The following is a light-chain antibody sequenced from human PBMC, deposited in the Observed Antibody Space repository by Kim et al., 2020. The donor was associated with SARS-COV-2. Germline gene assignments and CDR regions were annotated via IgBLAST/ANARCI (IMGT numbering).Light chain of an antibody. CDR3: QQSYSTPYT. CDR2: SAS. Sequence: GDRVTITCRVSQSISSYLNLYQQKPGKAPKLLIYSASSLLSRVPSRFRGSGSGTDFTLTIRILQPEDVATYYCQQSYSTPYTFGQGTKL. J-gene: IGKJ2*01. CDR1: QSISSY. V-gene: IGKV1-39*01.